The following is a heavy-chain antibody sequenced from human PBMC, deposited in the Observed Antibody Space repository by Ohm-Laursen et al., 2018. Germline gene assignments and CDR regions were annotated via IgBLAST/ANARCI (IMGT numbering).Heavy chain of an antibody. CDR1: SGSFGPYY. J-gene: IGHJ3*01. CDR3: AREYSDDGGYRYDAFDV. CDR2: INHRGNT. V-gene: IGHV4-34*01. D-gene: IGHD2-15*01. Sequence: SDTLSLTCALYSGSFGPYYWSWIRQPPGKGLEWIGEINHRGNTNYSPSLKSRVTTSVDTSRNHFSLELTSVTAADTAVYYCAREYSDDGGYRYDAFDVWGHGTVVTVSS.